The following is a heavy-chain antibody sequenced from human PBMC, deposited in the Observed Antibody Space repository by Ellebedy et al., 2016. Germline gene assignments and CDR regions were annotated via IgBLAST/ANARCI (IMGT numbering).Heavy chain of an antibody. J-gene: IGHJ4*02. CDR1: GFTFNNYW. CDR2: IKRDGSEE. D-gene: IGHD1-14*01. Sequence: GGSLRLXXAASGFTFNNYWMNWVRQAPGRGLEWVANIKRDGSEEYYVGSVKGRFTISRDNAKNSLFLQMNSLRTEDTAVYYCVRGVFGPELWGQGTLVTVSP. V-gene: IGHV3-7*01. CDR3: VRGVFGPEL.